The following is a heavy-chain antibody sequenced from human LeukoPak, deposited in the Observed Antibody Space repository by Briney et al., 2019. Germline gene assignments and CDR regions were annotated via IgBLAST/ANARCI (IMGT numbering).Heavy chain of an antibody. CDR3: ARDGATRGTGFDP. CDR1: GGSISSYY. V-gene: IGHV4-59*01. Sequence: SETLSLTCTVSGGSISSYYWSWIRQPPGKGLEWIGYIYYSGSTNYNPSLKSRVTISVDTSKNQFSLKLSSVTAADTAVYYCARDGATRGTGFDPWAREPWSPSPQ. CDR2: IYYSGST. D-gene: IGHD1-26*01. J-gene: IGHJ5*02.